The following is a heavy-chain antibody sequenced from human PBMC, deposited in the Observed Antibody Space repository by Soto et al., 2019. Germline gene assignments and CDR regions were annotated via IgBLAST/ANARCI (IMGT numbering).Heavy chain of an antibody. J-gene: IGHJ4*02. V-gene: IGHV1-46*01. CDR3: AGTSTMFRGVIMGPFDY. D-gene: IGHD3-10*01. CDR2: INPSGGST. CDR1: GYTFTSYY. Sequence: ASVKVSCKASGYTFTSYYMHWVRQAPGQGLEWMGIINPSGGSTSYAQKLQRRFTMTRDTSTSTVYMELSRLRSEDTAVYYCAGTSTMFRGVIMGPFDYWVQGTLFTVS.